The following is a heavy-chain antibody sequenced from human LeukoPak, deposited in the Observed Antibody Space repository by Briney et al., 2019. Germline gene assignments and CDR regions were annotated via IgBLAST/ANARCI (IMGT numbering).Heavy chain of an antibody. CDR1: GGSISSYY. V-gene: IGHV4-59*01. CDR3: ARGGFTVTTPFDY. CDR2: IYYSGST. Sequence: SETLSLTCTVSGGSISSYYWSWIRQPPGKGLEWIGYIYYSGSTNYNPSLKSRVTISVDTSKNQFSLKLSSVTAADTAVYYCARGGFTVTTPFDYWGQGTLVTVSS. J-gene: IGHJ4*02. D-gene: IGHD4-17*01.